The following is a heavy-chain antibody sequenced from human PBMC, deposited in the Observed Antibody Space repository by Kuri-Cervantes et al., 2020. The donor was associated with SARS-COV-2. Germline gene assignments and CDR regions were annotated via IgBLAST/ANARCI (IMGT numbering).Heavy chain of an antibody. CDR3: ARIRSYYESSGYANDD. J-gene: IGHJ4*02. D-gene: IGHD3-22*01. CDR2: IFSNDEK. V-gene: IGHV2-26*01. Sequence: SGPTLVKPTETLTLTYTVTGFALRNARMGVSWIRQPPGKAREWLAHIFSNDEKSYSTSMKSRLTISKETSKSQVVLTMTNMDPVDTAPDYCARIRSYYESSGYANDDWGQGTLVTVSS. CDR1: GFALRNARMG.